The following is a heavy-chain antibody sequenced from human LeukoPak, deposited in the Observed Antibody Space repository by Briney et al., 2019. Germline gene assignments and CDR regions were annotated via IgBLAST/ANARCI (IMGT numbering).Heavy chain of an antibody. V-gene: IGHV1-18*01. D-gene: IGHD2-21*01. CDR2: ISTNNGNT. J-gene: IGHJ5*02. CDR3: ARGGGDSGGANSP. CDR1: GYTFTSYG. Sequence: ASVKVSCKASGYTFTSYGVTWVRQAPGQGLEWMGWISTNNGNTMYAQRVQGRVTLTTDTSTSTAYMELRSLTSDDTAVYYCARGGGDSGGANSPWGQGTLVTVSS.